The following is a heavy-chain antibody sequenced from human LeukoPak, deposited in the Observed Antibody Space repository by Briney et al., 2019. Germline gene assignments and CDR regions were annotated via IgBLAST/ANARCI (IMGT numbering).Heavy chain of an antibody. Sequence: SGTLSLTCTVSGGSISSYDGSWIRQPPGKGLEWIGYIYHSGSTNNNPSLKSRVTISVDTSKNQFSLKLSSVTAADTAVYYCARHVPPVGSSSSFDPWGQGTLVTVSS. V-gene: IGHV4-59*08. D-gene: IGHD6-6*01. CDR2: IYHSGST. CDR3: ARHVPPVGSSSSFDP. CDR1: GGSISSYD. J-gene: IGHJ5*02.